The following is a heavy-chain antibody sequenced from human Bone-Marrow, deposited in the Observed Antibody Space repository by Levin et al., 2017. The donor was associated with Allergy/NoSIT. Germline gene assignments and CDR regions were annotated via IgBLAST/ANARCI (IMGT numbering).Heavy chain of an antibody. D-gene: IGHD2-21*01. J-gene: IGHJ4*02. Sequence: GGSLRLSCKGVGYDFTTYSIAWVRQMRGRGLEYMGIIYPGDSDTRYSPSFEGQVTISADKSISTAFLQWSGLKASDTAIYFCARLVPDTVVVPPVDYFENWGQGTLVTVSS. CDR2: IYPGDSDT. CDR3: ARLVPDTVVVPPVDYFEN. V-gene: IGHV5-51*01. CDR1: GYDFTTYS.